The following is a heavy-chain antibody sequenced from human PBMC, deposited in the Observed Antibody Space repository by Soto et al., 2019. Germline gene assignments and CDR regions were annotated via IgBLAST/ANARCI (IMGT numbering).Heavy chain of an antibody. D-gene: IGHD3-9*01. CDR1: GGTFSSYT. V-gene: IGHV1-69*08. CDR2: IIPILGIA. CDR3: ARDKGYDIFSGYYRMAV. J-gene: IGHJ6*02. Sequence: QVQLVQSGAEVKKPGSSVKVSCKASGGTFSSYTISWVRQAPGQGLEWMGRIIPILGIANYAQKFQGRVTITADKPPSTAYMELRSLRSEDTAVYYCARDKGYDIFSGYYRMAVCGHGTTVTFSS.